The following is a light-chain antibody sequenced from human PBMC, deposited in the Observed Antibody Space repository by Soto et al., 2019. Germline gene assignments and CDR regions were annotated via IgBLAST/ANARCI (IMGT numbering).Light chain of an antibody. CDR2: DVS. CDR1: SSDVGGYNY. CDR3: SSYTSSSTLLV. Sequence: QSALTQPASVSGSPGQSITISCTGTSSDVGGYNYVSWYQQHPGKAPKVMIYDVSNRPSGVSNRFSGSKSDNTASLTISGLQAEDEADYYCSSYTSSSTLLVFGTGTKLTVL. J-gene: IGLJ1*01. V-gene: IGLV2-14*01.